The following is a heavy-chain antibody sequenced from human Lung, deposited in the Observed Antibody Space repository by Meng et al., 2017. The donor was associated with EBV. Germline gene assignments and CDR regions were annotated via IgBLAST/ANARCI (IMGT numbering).Heavy chain of an antibody. CDR3: ARRTNYFHS. J-gene: IGHJ4*02. CDR2: IHHSGST. V-gene: IGHV4-4*02. Sequence: QVQLQESGPGLAKPSGTLSLTCTVSGVSITTSNYWSWVRQSPGKGLEWIGDIHHSGSTNYNPSLQSRLTISVDKSKKQFSLRLNSVTAADTAVYFCARRTNYFHSWGPGTLVTVSS. CDR1: GVSITTSNY.